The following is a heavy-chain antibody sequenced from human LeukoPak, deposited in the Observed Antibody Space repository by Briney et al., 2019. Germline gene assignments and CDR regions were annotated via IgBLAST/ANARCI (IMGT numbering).Heavy chain of an antibody. CDR2: ISGSGGST. V-gene: IGHV3-23*01. D-gene: IGHD6-13*01. Sequence: PGGSLRLSCAASGFTFSSYAMSWVRQAPGKGLEWVSAISGSGGSTYYADSVKGRSTISRDNSKNTLYLQMNSLRAEDMAVYYCAKDLEQQLGSYWGQGTLVTVSS. CDR1: GFTFSSYA. CDR3: AKDLEQQLGSY. J-gene: IGHJ4*02.